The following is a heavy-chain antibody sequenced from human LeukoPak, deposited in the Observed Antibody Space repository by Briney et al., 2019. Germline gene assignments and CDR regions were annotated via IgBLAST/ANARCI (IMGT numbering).Heavy chain of an antibody. D-gene: IGHD5-18*01. J-gene: IGHJ4*02. V-gene: IGHV3-11*01. Sequence: GGSLRLSCAASGFTFSDYYMSWIRQAPGKGLEWVSYISSSGSTIYYADSGKGRFTISRDNAKNSLYLQMNSLRAEDTAVYYCARASEQLWLVSYVYWGRGTLVTVSS. CDR2: ISSSGSTI. CDR3: ARASEQLWLVSYVY. CDR1: GFTFSDYY.